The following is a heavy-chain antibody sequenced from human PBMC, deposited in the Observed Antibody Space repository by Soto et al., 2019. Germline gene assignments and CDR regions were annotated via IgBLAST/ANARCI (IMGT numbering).Heavy chain of an antibody. V-gene: IGHV1-69*01. CDR2: IIPIFGTA. J-gene: IGHJ6*02. CDR3: ASLWNDVRYYSYGMDV. CDR1: GGTFSSYA. Sequence: QVQLVQSGAEVKKPGSSVKVSCKASGGTFSSYAISWVRQAPGQGLEWMGGIIPIFGTANYAQKFQGRVTITADESTSPAYMELSSLRSEDTAVYYCASLWNDVRYYSYGMDVWGQGTTVTVSS. D-gene: IGHD1-1*01.